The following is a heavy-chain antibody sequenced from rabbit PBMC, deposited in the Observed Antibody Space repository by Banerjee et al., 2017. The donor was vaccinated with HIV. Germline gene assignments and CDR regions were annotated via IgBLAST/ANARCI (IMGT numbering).Heavy chain of an antibody. J-gene: IGHJ4*01. D-gene: IGHD6-1*01. CDR3: ARGDATYTFYLNL. Sequence: QEPLVESGGGLVQPGGSLTLTCKASGFSFSSGYDMCWVRQAPGKGLEWIGCIDTGGGSTYYANWAKGRFTISKTSSTTVTLQMTSLTAADTATYFCARGDATYTFYLNLWGPGTLVTVS. CDR1: GFSFSSGYD. CDR2: IDTGGGST. V-gene: IGHV1S45*01.